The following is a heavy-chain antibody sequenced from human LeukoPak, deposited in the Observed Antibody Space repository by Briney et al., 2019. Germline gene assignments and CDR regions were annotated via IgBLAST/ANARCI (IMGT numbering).Heavy chain of an antibody. V-gene: IGHV3-11*04. J-gene: IGHJ4*02. Sequence: GGSLRLSCAASGFTFSDYYMSWIRQAPGKGLEWVSYISSSGSTIYYADSVKGRFTISRDNAKNTLYLQMNSLRAEDTAVYYCACTADTAMVFDYWGQGTLVTVSS. CDR1: GFTFSDYY. D-gene: IGHD5-18*01. CDR2: ISSSGSTI. CDR3: ACTADTAMVFDY.